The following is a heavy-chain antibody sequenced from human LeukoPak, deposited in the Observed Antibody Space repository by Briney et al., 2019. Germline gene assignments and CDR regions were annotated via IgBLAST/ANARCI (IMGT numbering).Heavy chain of an antibody. CDR2: IYYSGST. Sequence: SETLSLTCTVSGGSISSSSYYWGWIRQPPGKGLEWIGSIYYSGSTYYNPSLKSRVTISVDTSKNQFSLKLSSVTAADTAVYYCARQYPGVLLPTGRTFDPWGQGTLVTVSS. CDR1: GGSISSSSYY. D-gene: IGHD1-1*01. J-gene: IGHJ5*02. CDR3: ARQYPGVLLPTGRTFDP. V-gene: IGHV4-39*01.